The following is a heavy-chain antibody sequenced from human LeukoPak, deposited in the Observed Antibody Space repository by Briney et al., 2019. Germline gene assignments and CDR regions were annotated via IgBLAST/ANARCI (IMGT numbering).Heavy chain of an antibody. CDR1: GDSFSSNIVT. Sequence: SQTLSLTCAISGDSFSSNIVTWNWIRQSPSRGLEWLGRTYYRSKWYNDYAVSVKSRIIINPDTSKNQLSLQLNSVTPEDTAVYYCARSTGWSGVDVWGQGTTVTVSS. J-gene: IGHJ6*02. CDR2: TYYRSKWYN. D-gene: IGHD6-19*01. V-gene: IGHV6-1*01. CDR3: ARSTGWSGVDV.